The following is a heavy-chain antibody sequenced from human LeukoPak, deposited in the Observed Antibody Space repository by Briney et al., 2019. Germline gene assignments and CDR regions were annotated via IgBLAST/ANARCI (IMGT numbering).Heavy chain of an antibody. D-gene: IGHD5-12*01. CDR1: GGSFSGFY. CDR2: INHSGST. Sequence: SETLSLTCAVYGGSFSGFYWSWIRQPPGKGLQWIGEINHSGSTNYNPSLKSRVTISVDTSKNQFSLKLSSVTAADTAVYYCASLYSGCENWGQGTLVTVSS. V-gene: IGHV4-34*01. J-gene: IGHJ4*02. CDR3: ASLYSGCEN.